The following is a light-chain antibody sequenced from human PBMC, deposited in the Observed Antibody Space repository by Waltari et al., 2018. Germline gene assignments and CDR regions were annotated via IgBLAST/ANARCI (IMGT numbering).Light chain of an antibody. CDR1: SSDVGGYTY. Sequence: QSALTQPASVSGSPGQSITISCTGTSSDVGGYTYVSWYQQHPGKAPKLMIYDVTTRPSGVSNRFSGSKSVNTASLTISGLQAEDEADYYCSLYTSSSTWVFGGGTKLTVL. V-gene: IGLV2-14*03. CDR3: SLYTSSSTWV. J-gene: IGLJ3*02. CDR2: DVT.